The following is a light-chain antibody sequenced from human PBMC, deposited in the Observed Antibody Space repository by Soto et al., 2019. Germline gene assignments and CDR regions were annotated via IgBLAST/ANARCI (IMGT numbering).Light chain of an antibody. J-gene: IGKJ3*01. CDR2: LVS. Sequence: DDVVTQYPLSLSVTLGQAASISCRSSQSLVYSDGRTYLNWVHQRPGQSPRRLIYLVSNRDPGVPDRFSGSGSGTDFTLKISRVEAEDVGIYYCMQGTLWPFSFGPGTRVDIK. CDR1: QSLVYSDGRTY. V-gene: IGKV2-30*01. CDR3: MQGTLWPFS.